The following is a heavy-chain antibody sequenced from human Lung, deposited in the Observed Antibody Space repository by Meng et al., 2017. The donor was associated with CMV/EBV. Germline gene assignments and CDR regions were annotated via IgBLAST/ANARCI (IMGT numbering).Heavy chain of an antibody. V-gene: IGHV3-30*14. CDR1: GFTFSSYA. CDR3: AREYGSSSAFDY. CDR2: ISYDGSNK. D-gene: IGHD6-6*01. Sequence: GGSXRLXCAASGFTFSSYAMHWVRQAPGKGLEWVAVISYDGSNKYYADSVKGRFTISRDSSRNSLYLQLNSLRPEDTAVYYCAREYGSSSAFDYWGQGTLVTVSS. J-gene: IGHJ4*02.